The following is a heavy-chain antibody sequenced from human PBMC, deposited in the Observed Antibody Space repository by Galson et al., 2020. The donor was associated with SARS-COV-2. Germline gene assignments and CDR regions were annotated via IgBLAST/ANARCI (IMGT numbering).Heavy chain of an antibody. CDR1: GYSISSGYY. Sequence: SQTLSLTCTVSGYSISSGYYWGWIRQPPGKGLEWIGSIYHSGSTYYNPSLKSRVTISVDTSKNQFSLKLSSVTAADTAVYYCARAVGMGATDFDYWGQGTLVPVSS. J-gene: IGHJ4*02. CDR2: IYHSGST. CDR3: ARAVGMGATDFDY. V-gene: IGHV4-38-2*02. D-gene: IGHD1-26*01.